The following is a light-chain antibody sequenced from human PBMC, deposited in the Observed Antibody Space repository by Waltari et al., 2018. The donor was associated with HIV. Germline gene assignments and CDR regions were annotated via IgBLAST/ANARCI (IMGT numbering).Light chain of an antibody. CDR1: SSDVGGYNY. J-gene: IGLJ3*02. CDR3: SSYTGYNDFL. V-gene: IGLV2-8*01. Sequence: QSALTQPPSASGSPGQSVTIPCTGTSSDVGGYNYASWYQQHPGKAPKLMIFEVTKWPSGVPNRFSGSKSGNTASLTVSGLQADDEADYYCSSYTGYNDFLFGAGTKLTVL. CDR2: EVT.